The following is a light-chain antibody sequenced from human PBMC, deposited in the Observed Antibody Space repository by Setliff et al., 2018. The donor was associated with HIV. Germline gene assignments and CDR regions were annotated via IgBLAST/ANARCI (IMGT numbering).Light chain of an antibody. Sequence: QSALTQPASVSGSPGQSITISCTGTSSDIGSSNFVSWYQQHPGKAPKVMIYNVDKRPSGVSNRFSGSKSGNTASLTISGLQTEDEADCYCSSYSINNLYVFATGTKVTVL. CDR1: SSDIGSSNF. J-gene: IGLJ1*01. CDR2: NVD. CDR3: SSYSINNLYV. V-gene: IGLV2-14*03.